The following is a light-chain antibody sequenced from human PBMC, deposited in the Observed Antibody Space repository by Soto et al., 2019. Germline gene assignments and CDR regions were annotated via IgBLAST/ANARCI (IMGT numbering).Light chain of an antibody. Sequence: DIQMTQSPSSLSASVGDRVTITCRASQSISSYLNWYQQKPGKAPKLLIYAASSLQSGVPSRFSGRGSGTDFALTISSLQPEDFAKYYCQHSYSTHWTFVQGTKVEVK. V-gene: IGKV1-39*01. CDR1: QSISSY. CDR3: QHSYSTHWT. J-gene: IGKJ1*01. CDR2: AAS.